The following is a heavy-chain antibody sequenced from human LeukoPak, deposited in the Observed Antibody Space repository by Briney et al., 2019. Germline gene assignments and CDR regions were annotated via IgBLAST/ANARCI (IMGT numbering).Heavy chain of an antibody. CDR3: AKDMSSGWRTGVFDY. J-gene: IGHJ4*02. D-gene: IGHD6-19*01. Sequence: GGSLRLSCAASGFTFSSYDMHWARQAPGKGLEWVAVISYDGSNKYYADSVKGRFTISRDNSKNTLYLQMNSLRAEDTAVYYCAKDMSSGWRTGVFDYWGQGTLVTVSS. CDR1: GFTFSSYD. V-gene: IGHV3-30*18. CDR2: ISYDGSNK.